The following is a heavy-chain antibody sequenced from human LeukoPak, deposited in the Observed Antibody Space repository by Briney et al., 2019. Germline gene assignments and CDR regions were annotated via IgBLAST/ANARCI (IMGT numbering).Heavy chain of an antibody. V-gene: IGHV4-39*01. CDR2: IYFSGST. CDR1: GASINSNNYY. CDR3: ARHNAVAFADAFDI. D-gene: IGHD4-23*01. J-gene: IGHJ3*02. Sequence: PSETLSLTCTVSGASINSNNYYWVWIRQPPGKGLEWIGSIYFSGSTYYNPSLKSRVTMSVDTSKNQFSLRLSSVTAADTAVYYCARHNAVAFADAFDIWGQGTMVTVSS.